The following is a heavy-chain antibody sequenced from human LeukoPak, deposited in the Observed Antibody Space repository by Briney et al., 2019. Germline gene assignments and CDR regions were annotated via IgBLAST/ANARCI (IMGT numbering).Heavy chain of an antibody. CDR1: VDSSSVTY. V-gene: IGHV4-34*01. D-gene: IGHD2-21*02. CDR3: AGCARVSKVRVMGDATHYFDS. J-gene: IGHJ4*02. CDR2: INHSGST. Sequence: SETLSLTCVVSVDSSSVTYWCSIPQAPGKGLEWIGEINHSGSTNSNPSLKSRFTISVDTSKNQFSLKLNSMTAADTAVYYCAGCARVSKVRVMGDATHYFDSWGQGTLVTVSS.